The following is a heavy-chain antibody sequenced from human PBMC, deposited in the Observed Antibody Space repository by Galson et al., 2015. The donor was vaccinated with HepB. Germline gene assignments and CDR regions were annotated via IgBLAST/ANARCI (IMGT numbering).Heavy chain of an antibody. Sequence: SVKVACKASGGTFSSYAISWVRQAPGQGLEWMGGIIPIFGTANYAQKFQGRVTITADESTSTAYMELSSLRSEDTAVYYCARDGTGGYDPGAPSDAFDIWGQGTMVTVSS. CDR2: IIPIFGTA. V-gene: IGHV1-69*13. J-gene: IGHJ3*02. CDR1: GGTFSSYA. D-gene: IGHD5-12*01. CDR3: ARDGTGGYDPGAPSDAFDI.